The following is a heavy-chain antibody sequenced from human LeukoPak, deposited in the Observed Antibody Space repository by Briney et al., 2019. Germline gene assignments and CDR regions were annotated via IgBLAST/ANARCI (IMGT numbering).Heavy chain of an antibody. V-gene: IGHV3-30*02. CDR1: GLRLTIHG. D-gene: IGHD3-16*01. CDR3: AKDGASWAFDS. J-gene: IGHJ4*02. Sequence: PGGSLRLSCTSSGLRLTIHGMHWVRQAPGKGLDWVAGMQYDGSLDHYADSVRGRFTISRDNSKNTLYLQMNSVRTEDTAVYFCAKDGASWAFDSWGQGTLVTVSS. CDR2: MQYDGSLD.